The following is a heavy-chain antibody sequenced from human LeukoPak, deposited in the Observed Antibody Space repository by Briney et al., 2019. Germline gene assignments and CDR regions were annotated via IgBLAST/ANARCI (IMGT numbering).Heavy chain of an antibody. D-gene: IGHD3-10*01. V-gene: IGHV1-8*02. CDR1: GYTFTSYD. J-gene: IGHJ6*02. Sequence: ASVKVSRKGSGYTFTSYDINWVRQATGQGLEWMGWMNPNSGNTGYAQKFQGRVTMTRNTSISTAYMELSSLRSEDTAIYYCARDWGYYGSGRWRGYYYGMDVWGQGTTVTVSS. CDR3: ARDWGYYGSGRWRGYYYGMDV. CDR2: MNPNSGNT.